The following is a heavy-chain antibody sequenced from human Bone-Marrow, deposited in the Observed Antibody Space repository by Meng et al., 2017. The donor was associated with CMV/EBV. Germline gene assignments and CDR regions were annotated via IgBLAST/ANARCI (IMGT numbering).Heavy chain of an antibody. Sequence: ASVKVSCKASGYTFTGYYMHWVRQAPGQGLEWMGWINPNSGGTNYAQKFQGRVTMTRDTSISTAYMELSRLRSDDTAVYYCARYPRNIAVDPRFDYWGQGTLVTVSS. CDR3: ARYPRNIAVDPRFDY. V-gene: IGHV1-2*02. CDR1: GYTFTGYY. J-gene: IGHJ4*02. D-gene: IGHD6-19*01. CDR2: INPNSGGT.